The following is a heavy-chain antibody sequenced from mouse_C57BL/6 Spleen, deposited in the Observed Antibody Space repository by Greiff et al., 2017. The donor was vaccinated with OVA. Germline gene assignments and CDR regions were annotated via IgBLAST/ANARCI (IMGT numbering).Heavy chain of an antibody. CDR3: ARGAGTLNFDY. V-gene: IGHV1-4*01. CDR1: GYTFTSYT. D-gene: IGHD4-1*01. J-gene: IGHJ2*01. Sequence: VQLQQSGAELARPGASVKMSCKASGYTFTSYTMHWVKQRPGQGLEWIGYINPSSGYTKYNQKFKDKATLTADKSSSTAYMQLSSLTSEDSAVYDCARGAGTLNFDYWGQGTTLTVSS. CDR2: INPSSGYT.